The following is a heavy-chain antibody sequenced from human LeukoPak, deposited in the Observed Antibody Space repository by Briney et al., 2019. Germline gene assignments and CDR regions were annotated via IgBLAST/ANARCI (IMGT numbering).Heavy chain of an antibody. Sequence: GGSLRLSCAASGFTFSTYGMHWVRQAPGKGLEWVAFIRYDGSNKYYTDSVKGRFTVSRDNSKNTLYLQMNNLRAEDTAVYYCAAGIYGVRGYSLDYWGQGTLVTVSS. CDR1: GFTFSTYG. CDR2: IRYDGSNK. V-gene: IGHV3-30*02. D-gene: IGHD3-22*01. CDR3: AAGIYGVRGYSLDY. J-gene: IGHJ4*02.